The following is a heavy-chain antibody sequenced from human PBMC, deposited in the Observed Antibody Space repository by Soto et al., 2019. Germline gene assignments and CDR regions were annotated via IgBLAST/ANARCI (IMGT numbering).Heavy chain of an antibody. J-gene: IGHJ4*02. CDR3: ARSHPGIAVAADYFDY. Sequence: GGSLRLSCAASGFTFDDYGMSWVRQAPGKGLEWVSGINWNGGSTGYADSAKGRFTISRDNAKNSLYLQMNSLRAEDTALYYCARSHPGIAVAADYFDYWGQGTLVTVSS. CDR2: INWNGGST. CDR1: GFTFDDYG. D-gene: IGHD6-19*01. V-gene: IGHV3-20*04.